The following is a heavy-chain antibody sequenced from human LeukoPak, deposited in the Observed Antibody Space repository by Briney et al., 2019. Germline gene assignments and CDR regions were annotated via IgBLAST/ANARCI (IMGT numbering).Heavy chain of an antibody. CDR1: GFTFSSYG. Sequence: GGSLRLSCAASGFTFSSYGMHWVRQAPGKGLEWVAVISYDGSNKYYADSVKGRFTISRDNSKNTLYLQMNSLRAEDTAVYYCARPRRDGYNYRTNWFDPWGQGTLVTVSS. CDR3: ARPRRDGYNYRTNWFDP. D-gene: IGHD5-24*01. CDR2: ISYDGSNK. V-gene: IGHV3-30*03. J-gene: IGHJ5*02.